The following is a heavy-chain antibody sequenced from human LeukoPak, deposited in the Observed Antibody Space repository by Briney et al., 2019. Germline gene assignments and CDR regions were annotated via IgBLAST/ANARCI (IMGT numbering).Heavy chain of an antibody. J-gene: IGHJ5*02. Sequence: PGGSLRLSCAASGFTFSSYAMHWVRQAPGKGLEWVAVISYDGSNKYYADSVKGRFTISRDNSKNTLYLQMNSLRAEDTAVYYCARDRYGSGRPWLDPWGQGTLVTVSS. CDR3: ARDRYGSGRPWLDP. CDR2: ISYDGSNK. CDR1: GFTFSSYA. D-gene: IGHD3-10*01. V-gene: IGHV3-30*04.